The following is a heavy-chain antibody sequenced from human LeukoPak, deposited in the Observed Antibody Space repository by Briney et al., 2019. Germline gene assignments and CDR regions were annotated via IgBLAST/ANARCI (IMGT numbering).Heavy chain of an antibody. V-gene: IGHV3-23*01. CDR1: GFTFSSYA. D-gene: IGHD3-9*01. Sequence: GGSLRLSCAASGFTFSSYAMSWVRQAPGKGLEWVSAISGSGGSTYHADSVKGRFTISRDNSKNTLYLQMNSLRAEDTAVYYCAKDPDILTGYYMYFQHWGQGTLVTVSS. CDR3: AKDPDILTGYYMYFQH. CDR2: ISGSGGST. J-gene: IGHJ1*01.